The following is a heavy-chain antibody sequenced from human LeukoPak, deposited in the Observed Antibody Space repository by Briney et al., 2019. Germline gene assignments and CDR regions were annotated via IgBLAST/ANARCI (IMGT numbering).Heavy chain of an antibody. Sequence: SQTLSLTCAISGDTVSSNSAAWNWHRQSPSRGLEWLGRTYYRSKWYTDYAESVRSRITIKPDTSKNQFSLQLSSVTPEDSAVYYCARGRSWPLDYWGQGTLVTVSS. D-gene: IGHD6-13*01. CDR1: GDTVSSNSAA. V-gene: IGHV6-1*01. J-gene: IGHJ4*02. CDR3: ARGRSWPLDY. CDR2: TYYRSKWYT.